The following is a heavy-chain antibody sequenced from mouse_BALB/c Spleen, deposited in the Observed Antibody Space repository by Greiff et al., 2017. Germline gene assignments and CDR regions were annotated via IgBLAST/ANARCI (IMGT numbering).Heavy chain of an antibody. CDR2: ISNGGGST. CDR1: GFTFSSYT. Sequence: DVKLVESGGGLVQPGGSLKLSCAASGFTFSSYTMSWVRQTPEKRLEWVAYISNGGGSTYYPDTVKGRFTISRDNAKNTLYLQMSSLKSEDTAMYYCARRGVGTWFDYWGQGTTLTVSS. CDR3: ARRGVGTWFDY. D-gene: IGHD1-1*02. V-gene: IGHV5-12-2*01. J-gene: IGHJ2*01.